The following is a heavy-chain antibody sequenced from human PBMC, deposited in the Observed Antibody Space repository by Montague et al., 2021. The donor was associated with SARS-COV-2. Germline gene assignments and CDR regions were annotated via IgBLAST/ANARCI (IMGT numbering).Heavy chain of an antibody. Sequence: ETLSLTCTVSNGSINSYYWSWVRQPPGKRLEWIGYIYYRGSTNYNPSLESRVTMSIDTSKNQFSLKLRSVTAADTAVYFCAREGLHNWFDPWGRGTLVIVSS. J-gene: IGHJ5*02. CDR3: AREGLHNWFDP. V-gene: IGHV4-59*01. CDR1: NGSINSYY. CDR2: IYYRGST.